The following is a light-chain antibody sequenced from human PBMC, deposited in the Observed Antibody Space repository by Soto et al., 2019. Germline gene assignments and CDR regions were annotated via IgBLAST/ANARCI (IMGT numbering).Light chain of an antibody. CDR1: QSVTKY. J-gene: IGKJ3*01. CDR3: LQKYFYPFT. V-gene: IGKV3-11*01. CDR2: DVS. Sequence: EVVLTQSPATLSLSPGERATLSCRASQSVTKYLAWYQQKPGQALRLLISDVSKRATGIPARFSGSGSATDFTLTISSLQPEDFATYYCLQKYFYPFTFGPGTKVDIK.